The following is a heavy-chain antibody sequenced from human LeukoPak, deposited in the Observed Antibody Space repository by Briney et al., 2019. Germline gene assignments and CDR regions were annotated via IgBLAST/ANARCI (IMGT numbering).Heavy chain of an antibody. J-gene: IGHJ3*02. CDR2: MNPNSGNT. CDR1: GYTFTSYD. Sequence: ASVKVSCKASGYTFTSYDINWVRQATGQGLEWMGWMNPNSGNTGYAQKFQGRVTITRNTSISTAYMELSSLRSEDTAVYYCARGCIVDDAFDIWGQGTMVTVSS. V-gene: IGHV1-8*03. CDR3: ARGCIVDDAFDI. D-gene: IGHD2-21*01.